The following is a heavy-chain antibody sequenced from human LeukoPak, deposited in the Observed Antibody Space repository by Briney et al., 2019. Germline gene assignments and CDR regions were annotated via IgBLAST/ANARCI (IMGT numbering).Heavy chain of an antibody. Sequence: SVKVSCKASGGTFSSYTISRVRQAPGQGLEWMGRIIPILGIANYAQKFQGRVTITADKSTSTAYMELSSLRSEDTAVYYCARDRGYSYGYFDYWGQGTLVTVSS. J-gene: IGHJ4*02. CDR2: IIPILGIA. V-gene: IGHV1-69*04. D-gene: IGHD5-18*01. CDR3: ARDRGYSYGYFDY. CDR1: GGTFSSYT.